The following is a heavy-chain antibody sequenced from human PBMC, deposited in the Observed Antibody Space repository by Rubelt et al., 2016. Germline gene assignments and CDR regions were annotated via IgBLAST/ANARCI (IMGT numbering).Heavy chain of an antibody. V-gene: IGHV3-53*01. CDR2: TYSGGGT. J-gene: IGHJ4*02. CDR3: ARVQSSADGSFFVDY. CDR1: GFTVSSNY. D-gene: IGHD6-13*01. Sequence: EVQLVESGGGLIQPGGSLRLSCAASGFTVSSNYMSWVRQAPGKGLEWVSVTYSGGGTYYADSVKGRFTISRDNSKTTLYLEMNSLRAEDAAVYVCARVQSSADGSFFVDYWGQGTLVTVSS.